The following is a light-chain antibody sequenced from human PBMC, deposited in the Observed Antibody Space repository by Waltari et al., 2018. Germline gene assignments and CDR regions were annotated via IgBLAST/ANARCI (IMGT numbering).Light chain of an antibody. CDR2: GIS. CDR1: QSISSSY. Sequence: ETVLTQSPATLSVSPGERATLPCRASQSISSSYFAWYQQKPGQAPRLLISGISTRATGIPARFSGSGSGTEFTLTISSLQSEDFAVYYCQQYDNWPLTFGGGTKVEIK. CDR3: QQYDNWPLT. J-gene: IGKJ4*01. V-gene: IGKV3-15*01.